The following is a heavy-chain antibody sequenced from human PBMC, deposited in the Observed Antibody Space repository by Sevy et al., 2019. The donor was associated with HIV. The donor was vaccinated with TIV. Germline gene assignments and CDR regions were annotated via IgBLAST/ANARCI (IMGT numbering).Heavy chain of an antibody. V-gene: IGHV1-46*01. Sequence: ASVKVSCKASGYSISDYYMHWVRQAPGQGLEWMGIINPRGDTTKYAQKFQGRVTMTRDTSTSTVYMDLSSLRSEDTAVYYWAGGGYYYASGTYSYSYYYMGVWGKGTTVTVSS. J-gene: IGHJ6*03. CDR2: INPRGDTT. D-gene: IGHD3-10*01. CDR1: GYSISDYY. CDR3: AGGGYYYASGTYSYSYYYMGV.